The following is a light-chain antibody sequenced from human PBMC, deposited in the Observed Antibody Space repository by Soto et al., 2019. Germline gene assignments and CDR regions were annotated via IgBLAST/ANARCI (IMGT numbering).Light chain of an antibody. V-gene: IGKV3D-15*01. Sequence: EILMTQSPSTLSVSPGERVTLSFRASQSVISRLSWYQQIPGQPPRVLIYFASTRSPGIPARFSGSESGTEFTLPISSMPSDEFAVYYCQQYNNWPYTLGQGTMLE. J-gene: IGKJ2*01. CDR2: FAS. CDR1: QSVISR. CDR3: QQYNNWPYT.